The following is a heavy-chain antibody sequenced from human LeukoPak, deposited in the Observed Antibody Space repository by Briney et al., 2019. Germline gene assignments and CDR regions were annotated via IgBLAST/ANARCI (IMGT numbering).Heavy chain of an antibody. D-gene: IGHD3-10*01. CDR3: AASITMFDY. Sequence: GGSLRLSCAASVFTLSRYWMSWVRQAPGKGVEWVANIKEDGSVKYYVESVKGRFTISRDNAKNSLYLQMNSLRAEDTAVYYCAASITMFDYWGQGTLVTVCS. J-gene: IGHJ4*02. CDR2: IKEDGSVK. V-gene: IGHV3-7*02. CDR1: VFTLSRYW.